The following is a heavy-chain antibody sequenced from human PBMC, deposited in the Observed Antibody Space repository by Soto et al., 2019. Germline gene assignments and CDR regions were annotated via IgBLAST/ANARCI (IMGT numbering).Heavy chain of an antibody. CDR2: INHSGST. J-gene: IGHJ6*03. Sequence: QVHLEQWGAGLLKPSETLSLTCAVYGGSLSGYFWSWVRQPPGKGLEWIGEINHSGSTNYNPSLKIRVTTSADTSKHQFSLRLSSVTASDSGIYFCASYHYYDFWIGSRHYMDAWGKGTTVTVSS. CDR3: ASYHYYDFWIGSRHYMDA. D-gene: IGHD3-3*01. V-gene: IGHV4-34*01. CDR1: GGSLSGYF.